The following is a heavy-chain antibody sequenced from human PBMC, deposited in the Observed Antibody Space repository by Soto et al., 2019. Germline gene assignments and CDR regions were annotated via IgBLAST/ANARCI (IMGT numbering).Heavy chain of an antibody. CDR1: GYTFTGYY. J-gene: IGHJ6*02. CDR2: INPNSGGT. Sequence: QVQLVQSGAEVKKPGASVKVSCKASGYTFTGYYMHWVRQAPGQGLEWMGWINPNSGGTNYAQKFQGWVTMTRDTAISTAYMELSRLRSDDTAVYYCARALNVDTAMVYYYGMDVWGQGTTVTVSS. D-gene: IGHD5-18*01. V-gene: IGHV1-2*04. CDR3: ARALNVDTAMVYYYGMDV.